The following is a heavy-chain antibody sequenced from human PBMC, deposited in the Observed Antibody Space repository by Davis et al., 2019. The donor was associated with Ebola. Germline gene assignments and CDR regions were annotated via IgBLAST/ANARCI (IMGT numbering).Heavy chain of an antibody. CDR2: IYTSGST. D-gene: IGHD2-2*01. CDR3: ARGFRLDCSSTSCRNPFDY. J-gene: IGHJ4*02. V-gene: IGHV4-61*02. Sequence: PSETLSLTCTVSGGSVSSGRYYWSWIRQPAGKGLEWIGRIYTSGSTNYNPSLKSRVTMSVDTSKNQFSLKLSSVTAADTAVYYCARGFRLDCSSTSCRNPFDYWGQGTLVTVSS. CDR1: GGSVSSGRYY.